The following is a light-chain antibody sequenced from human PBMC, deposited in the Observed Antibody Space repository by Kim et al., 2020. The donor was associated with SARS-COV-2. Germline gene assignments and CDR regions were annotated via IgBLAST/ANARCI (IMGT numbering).Light chain of an antibody. CDR1: SGGIASNY. CDR2: EDD. J-gene: IGLJ3*02. CDR3: QSYDRSNVV. V-gene: IGLV6-57*03. Sequence: KTVTISGTRSSGGIASNYVQWYQQRPGSAPTIVIYEDDQRPSGVPDRFSGSIDSSSNSASLTISGLKTEDEADYYCQSYDRSNVVFGGGTQLTVL.